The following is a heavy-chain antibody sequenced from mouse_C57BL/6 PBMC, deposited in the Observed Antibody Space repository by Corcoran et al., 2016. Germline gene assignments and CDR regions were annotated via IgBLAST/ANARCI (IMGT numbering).Heavy chain of an antibody. D-gene: IGHD1-1*01. CDR3: ARGGGSSSIWTY. Sequence: EVQLQQSGPELVKPGASVKISCKASGYTFTDYYMNWVKQSHGKSLEWIGDINPNNGGTSYNQKFKGKATLTVDKSSSTAYMELRSLTSEDSAVYYCARGGGSSSIWTYWGQGTLVTVSA. J-gene: IGHJ3*01. CDR1: GYTFTDYY. V-gene: IGHV1-26*01. CDR2: INPNNGGT.